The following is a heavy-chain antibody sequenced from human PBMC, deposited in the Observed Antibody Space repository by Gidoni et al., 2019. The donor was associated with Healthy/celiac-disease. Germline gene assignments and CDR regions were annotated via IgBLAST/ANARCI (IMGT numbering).Heavy chain of an antibody. CDR2: ISSSSSYI. J-gene: IGHJ4*02. D-gene: IGHD3-9*01. Sequence: EVQLVESVGGLVTRGGSLSLCCAASRFTFSSYSMNWVRQAPGQGLEWVSSISSSSSYIYYADAVNGRFTISRDNAKNSLSLQMNSLRAEDTAVYYCARGLTGYYFDYFDYWGQGTLVTVSS. CDR1: RFTFSSYS. CDR3: ARGLTGYYFDYFDY. V-gene: IGHV3-21*01.